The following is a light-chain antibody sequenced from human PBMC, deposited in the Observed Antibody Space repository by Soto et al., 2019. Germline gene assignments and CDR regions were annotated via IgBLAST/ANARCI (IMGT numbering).Light chain of an antibody. CDR2: WAS. V-gene: IGKV4-1*01. CDR1: QSVLYSSNNRNY. Sequence: DIVMTQSPDSLAVSPGERVTINCKSSQSVLYSSNNRNYLAWFQQKPGQPPKLLIYWASTRESGVPDRFSGSGSGTDFTLTISGLQAEDVAVYYCQQYYNTPFTFGGGTKVDIK. J-gene: IGKJ4*01. CDR3: QQYYNTPFT.